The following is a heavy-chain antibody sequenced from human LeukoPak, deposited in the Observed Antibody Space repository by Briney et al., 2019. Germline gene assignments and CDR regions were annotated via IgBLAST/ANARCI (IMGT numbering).Heavy chain of an antibody. D-gene: IGHD6-19*01. Sequence: GESLKIFCQGSGYSFISYRIGWVRQMPGKGLGWMGIIYPGDSDTKYSPSFQGQVTISADKSISTVYLQWSSLKASDTALYYCARARGSSGWFDYWGQGTLVTVSS. J-gene: IGHJ4*02. CDR1: GYSFISYR. CDR3: ARARGSSGWFDY. CDR2: IYPGDSDT. V-gene: IGHV5-51*01.